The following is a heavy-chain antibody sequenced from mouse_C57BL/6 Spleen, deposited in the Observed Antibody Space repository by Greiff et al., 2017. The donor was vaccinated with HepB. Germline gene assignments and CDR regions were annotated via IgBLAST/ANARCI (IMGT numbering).Heavy chain of an antibody. Sequence: EVQLQESGPGMVKPSQSLSLTCTVTGYSITSGYDWHWIRHFPGNKLEWMGYISYSGSTNYNPSLKSRISITHDTSKNHFFLKLNSVTTEDPATYYCAIVYSYVSSSFAYWGQGTLVTVSA. CDR2: ISYSGST. D-gene: IGHD1-1*01. CDR3: AIVYSYVSSSFAY. CDR1: GYSITSGYD. V-gene: IGHV3-1*01. J-gene: IGHJ3*01.